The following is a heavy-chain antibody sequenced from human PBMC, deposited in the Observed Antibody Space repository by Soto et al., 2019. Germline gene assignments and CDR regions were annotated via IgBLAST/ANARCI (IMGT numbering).Heavy chain of an antibody. CDR1: GCSISSGGYH. CDR3: ARETRYYGSGSYYVWFDP. J-gene: IGHJ5*02. CDR2: VHYSGST. V-gene: IGHV4-31*03. Sequence: SETLSLTCTVSGCSISSGGYHWSWIRQHPGKGLEWIGYVHYSGSTYYNSSLKSRVTISVDTSKNQFSLKLSSVTAADTAVYYCARETRYYGSGSYYVWFDPWGQGTLVTVS. D-gene: IGHD3-10*01.